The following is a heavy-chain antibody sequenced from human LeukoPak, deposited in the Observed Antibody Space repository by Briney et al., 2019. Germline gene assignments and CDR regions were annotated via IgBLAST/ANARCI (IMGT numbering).Heavy chain of an antibody. CDR3: ARVTTVTTHFDY. J-gene: IGHJ4*02. Sequence: GGSLRLSCAASGFTFSSYSINWVRQAPGKGLEWVSSISSGSTYIYYADSVKGRFTISRDNARNSLYLQMNSLRDEDTAVYYCARVTTVTTHFDYWGQGTLVTVSS. V-gene: IGHV3-21*01. D-gene: IGHD4-17*01. CDR1: GFTFSSYS. CDR2: ISSGSTYI.